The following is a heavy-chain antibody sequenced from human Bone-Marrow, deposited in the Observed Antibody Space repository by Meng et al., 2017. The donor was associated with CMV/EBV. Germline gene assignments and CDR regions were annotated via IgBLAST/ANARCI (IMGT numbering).Heavy chain of an antibody. CDR3: AREVRSRGGFDP. D-gene: IGHD3-10*01. V-gene: IGHV3-48*03. Sequence: GESLKISCAASGFTFSGSAMHWVRQAPGKGLEWVSYISGSGSSIYYADSVKGRFTISRDNAKNSLYLQMDSLRGEDTAVYYCAREVRSRGGFDPWGQGTLVTVSS. CDR2: ISGSGSSI. CDR1: GFTFSGSA. J-gene: IGHJ5*02.